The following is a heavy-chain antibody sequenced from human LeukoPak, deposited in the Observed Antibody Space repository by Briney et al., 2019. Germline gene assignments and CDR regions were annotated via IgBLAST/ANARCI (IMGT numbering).Heavy chain of an antibody. J-gene: IGHJ2*01. Sequence: ASVKVSCKASGGTFSGFTIRWVRQAPGQGLEWMGGIIPMFGTANYAQEFQGRVTITADESTSTAYVELISLRSEDTAVYYCAVRFPNPPYFDLWGRGTLVTVSS. D-gene: IGHD1-14*01. CDR1: GGTFSGFT. CDR2: IIPMFGTA. V-gene: IGHV1-69*13. CDR3: AVRFPNPPYFDL.